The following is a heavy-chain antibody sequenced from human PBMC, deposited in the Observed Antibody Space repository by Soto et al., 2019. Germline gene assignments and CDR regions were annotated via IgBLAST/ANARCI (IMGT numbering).Heavy chain of an antibody. J-gene: IGHJ6*02. CDR2: ISAYNGNT. CDR1: GYTFTSYG. D-gene: IGHD6-13*01. V-gene: IGHV1-18*04. Sequence: ASVKVSCKASGYTFTSYGISWVRQAPGQGLEWMGWISAYNGNTNYAQKLQGRVTMTTDTSTSTAYMELRSLRSDDTAVYYCARDVARGLSIAAAGTGTHYGMDVWGQGTTVTVSS. CDR3: ARDVARGLSIAAAGTGTHYGMDV.